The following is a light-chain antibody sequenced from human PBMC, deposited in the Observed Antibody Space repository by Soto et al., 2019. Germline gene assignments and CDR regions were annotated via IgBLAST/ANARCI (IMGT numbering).Light chain of an antibody. J-gene: IGLJ3*02. CDR1: SGHSSYI. CDR3: ETWDSNTHTV. CDR2: LEGSGSY. V-gene: IGLV4-60*02. Sequence: QSVLTQSSSASASLGSSVKLTCTLSSGHSSYIIACHQQQPGTAPRYLMKLEGSGSYNKGSGVPDRFSGSSSGADRYLTISTLQFEDEADYYCETWDSNTHTVFGGGTKLTVL.